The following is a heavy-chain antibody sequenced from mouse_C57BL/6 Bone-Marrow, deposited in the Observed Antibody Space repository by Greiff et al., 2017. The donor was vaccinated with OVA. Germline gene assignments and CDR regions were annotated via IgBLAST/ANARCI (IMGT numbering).Heavy chain of an antibody. J-gene: IGHJ3*01. CDR1: GYTFTGYW. D-gene: IGHD2-2*01. Sequence: VQLQESGAELMKPGASVKLSCKATGYTFTGYWIEWVKQRPGHGLEWIGEILPGSGSTNYNEKFKGKATFTADTSSNTAYMQLNSLTTEDSAIYSCERYGGYDVIAYWGQGTLVTVSA. V-gene: IGHV1-9*01. CDR3: ERYGGYDVIAY. CDR2: ILPGSGST.